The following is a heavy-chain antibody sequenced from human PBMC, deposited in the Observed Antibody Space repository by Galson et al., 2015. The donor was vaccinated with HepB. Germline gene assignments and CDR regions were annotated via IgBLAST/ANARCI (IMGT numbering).Heavy chain of an antibody. J-gene: IGHJ4*02. CDR1: GFTFSSYS. Sequence: SLRLSCAASGFTFSSYSMNWVRQAPGKGLEWVSYISSSSSYTNYADSVKGRFTISRDNAKNSLYLQMNSLKASDTAMYYCARLGSSGWYYFDYWGQGTLVTVSS. V-gene: IGHV3-21*05. CDR2: ISSSSSYT. D-gene: IGHD6-19*01. CDR3: ARLGSSGWYYFDY.